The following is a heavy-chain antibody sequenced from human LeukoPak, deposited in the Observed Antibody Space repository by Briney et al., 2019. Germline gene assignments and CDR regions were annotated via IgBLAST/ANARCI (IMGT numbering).Heavy chain of an antibody. Sequence: SETLCLTCTVSGGSICSSSYYWAWIRQPPGKGLEYIGSYSESTYYNQSRKSPVTISVHASKKQFSLKLSSVTAAHTAVYYCARGPITIFGVVNDWGQGTLVTVSS. CDR2: YSEST. V-gene: IGHV4-39*01. J-gene: IGHJ4*02. CDR3: ARGPITIFGVVND. CDR1: GGSICSSSYY. D-gene: IGHD3-3*01.